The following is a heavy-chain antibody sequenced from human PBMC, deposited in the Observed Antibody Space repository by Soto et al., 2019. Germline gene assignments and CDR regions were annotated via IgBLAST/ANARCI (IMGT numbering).Heavy chain of an antibody. Sequence: SETLSLTCTVSGGSISSGDYYWSWIRQPPGKGLEWIGYIYYSGSTYYNPSLKSRVTISVDTSKNQFSLKLSSVTAADTAVYYCARALGFWSGYYFDYWGQGTLVTVSS. CDR2: IYYSGST. V-gene: IGHV4-30-4*01. CDR3: ARALGFWSGYYFDY. J-gene: IGHJ4*02. CDR1: GGSISSGDYY. D-gene: IGHD3-3*01.